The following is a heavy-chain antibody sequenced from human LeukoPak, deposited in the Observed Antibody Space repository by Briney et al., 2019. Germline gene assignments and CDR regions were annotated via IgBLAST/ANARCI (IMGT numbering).Heavy chain of an antibody. J-gene: IGHJ4*02. V-gene: IGHV3-21*01. CDR1: GFTFSTYS. CDR3: VRDLTARNYFGS. CDR2: ISSSSNYI. Sequence: GGSLRLSCAASGFTFSTYSMNWVRQAPGKGLEWVSCISSSSNYIYYADSLKGRFTISRDNAKKLVFLQMNTLRVEDTAIYYCVRDLTARNYFGSWGQGTLVTVSS. D-gene: IGHD2-21*02.